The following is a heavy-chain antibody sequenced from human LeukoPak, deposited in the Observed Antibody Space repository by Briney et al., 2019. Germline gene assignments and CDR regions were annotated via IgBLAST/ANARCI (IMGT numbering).Heavy chain of an antibody. Sequence: SETLSLTCTVSGGSISSYYWSWIRQPPGKGLEWIGYIYYSGSTNYNPSLKSRVTISVDTSKNQFYLKLSSVTAADTAVYYCARDIYDSSGYGFDYWGQGTLVTVSS. CDR2: IYYSGST. CDR3: ARDIYDSSGYGFDY. V-gene: IGHV4-59*01. CDR1: GGSISSYY. J-gene: IGHJ4*02. D-gene: IGHD3-22*01.